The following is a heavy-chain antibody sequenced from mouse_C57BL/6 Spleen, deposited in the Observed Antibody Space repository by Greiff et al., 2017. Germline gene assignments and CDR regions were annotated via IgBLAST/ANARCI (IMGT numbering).Heavy chain of an antibody. CDR3: ANNWDGTAWFAY. D-gene: IGHD4-1*01. V-gene: IGHV2-5*01. CDR2: IWRGGST. Sequence: VQLQESGPGLVQPSQSLSITCTVSGFSFTSYGLRWVRQSPGKGLEWLGVIWRGGSTDYNAAFMSRLSITKDNSTPQVFFKRNSLQADDTARYHCANNWDGTAWFAYWGQGTLVTVSA. CDR1: GFSFTSYG. J-gene: IGHJ3*01.